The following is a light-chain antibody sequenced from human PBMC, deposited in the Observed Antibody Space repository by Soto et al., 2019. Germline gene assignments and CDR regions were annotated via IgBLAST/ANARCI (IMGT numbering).Light chain of an antibody. CDR3: QQSYNTPQT. CDR2: ATS. V-gene: IGKV1-39*01. CDR1: QSISSY. J-gene: IGKJ1*01. Sequence: DIQMTQSPSSLSASVGDRVTITCRASQSISSYLNWYQQKPGKAPKLLIYATSHLQSGVPSRFSGSGSGTDFTLTISSLQTEDFATYYCQQSYNTPQTFGQGTKVDI.